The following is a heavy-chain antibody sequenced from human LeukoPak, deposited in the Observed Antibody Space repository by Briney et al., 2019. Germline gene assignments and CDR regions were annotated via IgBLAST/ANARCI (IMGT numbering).Heavy chain of an antibody. V-gene: IGHV3-7*01. Sequence: GGSLRLSCAASGFTFSNYWMSWVRQAPGKGLEFMANIKEAGSEKYYVDSVKGRFTISRDNAKNSLYLQMNSLRAEDTAVYYCARDQWYSSSDFWGQGTLVTVSS. CDR3: ARDQWYSSSDF. J-gene: IGHJ4*02. CDR1: GFTFSNYW. CDR2: IKEAGSEK. D-gene: IGHD6-6*01.